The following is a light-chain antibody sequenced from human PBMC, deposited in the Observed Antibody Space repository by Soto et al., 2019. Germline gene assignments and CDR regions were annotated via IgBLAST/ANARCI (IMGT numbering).Light chain of an antibody. CDR3: SSFTRSSTYV. J-gene: IGLJ1*01. CDR1: SSDVGAYNF. V-gene: IGLV2-14*01. CDR2: EVN. Sequence: QSVLTQPASVSGSPGQSITISCTGTSSDVGAYNFVSWYQQYPGKAPKVMIYEVNNRPSGVSNRFSGSKSGNTASLTISGLQAEDEADYYCSSFTRSSTYVFGSGTQVTVL.